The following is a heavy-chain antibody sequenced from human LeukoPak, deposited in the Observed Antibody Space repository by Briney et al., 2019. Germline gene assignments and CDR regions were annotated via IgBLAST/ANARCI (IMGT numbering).Heavy chain of an antibody. CDR1: GFTFSSYA. CDR3: AKDEVVVVTALFDY. CDR2: ISGSGDST. Sequence: GGSLRLSCAASGFTFSSYAMSWVRQAPGKGLEWVSAISGSGDSTYYADSVKGRFTISRDNSKNTLYLQMNSLRAEDTAVYYCAKDEVVVVTALFDYWGQGTLVTVSS. D-gene: IGHD2-21*02. J-gene: IGHJ4*02. V-gene: IGHV3-23*01.